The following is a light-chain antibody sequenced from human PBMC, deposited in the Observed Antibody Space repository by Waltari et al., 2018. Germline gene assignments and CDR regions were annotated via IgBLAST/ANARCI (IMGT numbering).Light chain of an antibody. CDR2: GAC. Sequence: EIELTQSPGPLSLSPGERATLSCRASQTVRTTFLSVYQQKPGQAPTLLIYGACSRATGIPDRIIGSGSWTDYSLTISSLEPDDFAVYYCQQYDISPLTFGGGTKVEIK. J-gene: IGKJ4*02. V-gene: IGKV3-20*01. CDR1: QTVRTTF. CDR3: QQYDISPLT.